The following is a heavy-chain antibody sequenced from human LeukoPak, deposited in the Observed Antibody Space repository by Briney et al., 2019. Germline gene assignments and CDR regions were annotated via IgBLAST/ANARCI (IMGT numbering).Heavy chain of an antibody. CDR1: GGTFSSYA. D-gene: IGHD3-3*01. J-gene: IGHJ4*02. V-gene: IGHV1-69*13. CDR3: ARDVHSHYDFWSGSYDY. Sequence: ASVKVSCKASGGTFSSYAISWVRQAPGQGLEWMGGITPIFGTANYAQKFQGRVTITADESTSTAYMELSSLRSEDTAVYYCARDVHSHYDFWSGSYDYWGQGTLVTVSS. CDR2: ITPIFGTA.